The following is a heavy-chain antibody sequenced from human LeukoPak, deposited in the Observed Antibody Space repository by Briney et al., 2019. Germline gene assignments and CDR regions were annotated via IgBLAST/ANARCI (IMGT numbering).Heavy chain of an antibody. CDR3: ARQYYHRSGIFYVGAYDL. Sequence: SETLSLTCTVSGGSISSSSYYWGWIRQPPGKGLEWIGSIHHSGITYYNPSLESRVTISVDTSKNQFSLKLSSVTAADTAVYYCARQYYHRSGIFYVGAYDLWGQGTLVTVSS. CDR1: GGSISSSSYY. D-gene: IGHD3-10*01. V-gene: IGHV4-39*07. CDR2: IHHSGIT. J-gene: IGHJ4*02.